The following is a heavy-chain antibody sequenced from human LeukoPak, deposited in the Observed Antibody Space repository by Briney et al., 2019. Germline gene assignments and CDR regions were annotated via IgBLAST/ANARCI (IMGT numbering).Heavy chain of an antibody. V-gene: IGHV3-48*03. D-gene: IGHD6-19*01. CDR3: ARATGWFQAFDY. J-gene: IGHJ4*02. CDR2: ISSSGSTI. Sequence: GGSLRLSCAASGFTFSSYEMNWVRQAPGKGLEWVSYISSSGSTIYYADSWKGRFTISRDNAKNSLYLQMNSLRAEDTAVYYCARATGWFQAFDYWGQGTLVTVSS. CDR1: GFTFSSYE.